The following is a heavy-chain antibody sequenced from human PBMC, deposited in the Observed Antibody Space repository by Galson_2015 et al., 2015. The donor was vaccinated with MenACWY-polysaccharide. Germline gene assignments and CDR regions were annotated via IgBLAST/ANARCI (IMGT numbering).Heavy chain of an antibody. CDR1: GGSISSSVHY. Sequence: SETLSLTCTVSGGSISSSVHYWGWIRQPPGKGLEWIGGIYSGGSAYYTPSLKSRVTISVDTSKNQFSLKLSSVTAADTAVYYCARLIKGNSGQGGSDPWGQGTLVTVSS. CDR3: ARLIKGNSGQGGSDP. V-gene: IGHV4-39*01. CDR2: IYSGGSA. J-gene: IGHJ5*02. D-gene: IGHD3-10*01.